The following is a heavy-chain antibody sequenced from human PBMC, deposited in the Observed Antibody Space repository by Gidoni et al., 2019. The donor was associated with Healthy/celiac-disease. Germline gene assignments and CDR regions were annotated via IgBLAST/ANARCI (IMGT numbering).Heavy chain of an antibody. J-gene: IGHJ4*02. CDR2: IWYDGSNK. D-gene: IGHD6-13*01. V-gene: IGHV3-33*01. Sequence: QVQLVQSGGGVVQPGRSLRLSCAASGFTSSSYGMHWVRQAPGKGLEWVAVIWYDGSNKYYADSVKGRFTISRDNSKNTLYLQMNSLRAEDTAVYYCARDPGIAAAGIDYWGQGTLVTVSS. CDR1: GFTSSSYG. CDR3: ARDPGIAAAGIDY.